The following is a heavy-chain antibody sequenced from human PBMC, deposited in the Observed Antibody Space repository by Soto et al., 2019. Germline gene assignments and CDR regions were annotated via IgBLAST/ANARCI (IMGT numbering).Heavy chain of an antibody. CDR1: GYTFTSYY. CDR3: ARDGPDYPGFDS. J-gene: IGHJ5*01. Sequence: ASVKVSCKTSGYTFTSYYVHWVRQAPGQGLEWMGIINPSGGSTNYAQKFQGRVTMTRDTSTSTVYMEVSSLISEDTAVYYCARDGPDYPGFDSWGQGTLVTVSS. V-gene: IGHV1-46*01. CDR2: INPSGGST. D-gene: IGHD3-10*01.